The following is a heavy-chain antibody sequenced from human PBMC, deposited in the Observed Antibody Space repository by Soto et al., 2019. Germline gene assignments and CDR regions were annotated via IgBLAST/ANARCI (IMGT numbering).Heavy chain of an antibody. J-gene: IGHJ4*02. D-gene: IGHD6-13*01. CDR1: GGSMRNYF. Sequence: SETLSLTCTVSGGSMRNYFWTWSRQPPGKGLEWIGYIHYSGTTSFFPSYNPSLRSRVTISEDTSKNQFSLKLLSVTTADTAVYFCAAGEASSRNLAPYYLDFWGQGTLVTVSS. V-gene: IGHV4-59*01. CDR3: AAGEASSRNLAPYYLDF. CDR2: IHYSGTT.